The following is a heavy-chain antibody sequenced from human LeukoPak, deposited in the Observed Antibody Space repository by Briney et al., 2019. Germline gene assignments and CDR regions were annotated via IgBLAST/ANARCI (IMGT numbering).Heavy chain of an antibody. V-gene: IGHV4-59*01. CDR3: AREAMVRGAVWFDP. J-gene: IGHJ5*02. CDR2: IYYSGST. D-gene: IGHD3-10*01. CDR1: GGSISSYY. Sequence: SETLSLTCTVSGGSISSYYWSWIRQPPGKGLQWIGYIYYSGSTNYNPSLKSRVTISVDTSKNQFSLKLSSVTAADTAVYYCAREAMVRGAVWFDPWGQGTLVTVSS.